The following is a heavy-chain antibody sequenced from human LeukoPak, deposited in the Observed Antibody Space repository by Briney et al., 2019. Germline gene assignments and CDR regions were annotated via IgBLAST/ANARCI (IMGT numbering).Heavy chain of an antibody. CDR2: IFGSGST. CDR1: GGSMSSYY. D-gene: IGHD6-13*01. CDR3: AGHRGQQQVLWDYYLYAMDV. V-gene: IGHV4-59*08. J-gene: IGHJ6*02. Sequence: SETLSLTCSVSGGSMSSYYWSWIRQPPGKRLEWIGLIFGSGSTNYNPSFRSRVIISVDTSKDQFSLKLSSVTAADTALYYRAGHRGQQQVLWDYYLYAMDVWGQGTTVTVSS.